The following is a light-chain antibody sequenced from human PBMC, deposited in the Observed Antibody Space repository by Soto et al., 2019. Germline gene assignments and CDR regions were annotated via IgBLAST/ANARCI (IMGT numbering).Light chain of an antibody. V-gene: IGKV1-9*01. CDR2: GAS. Sequence: DIQLTQSPSFLSASVGDRVTITCRASQGISTYLAWYLQRPGKAPKLLIYGASTLQSGVPSRFSGSRSGTEFTLTISSLQPEDFGTYYYQQLNSDWYAFGQGTKLEIK. J-gene: IGKJ2*01. CDR3: QQLNSDWYA. CDR1: QGISTY.